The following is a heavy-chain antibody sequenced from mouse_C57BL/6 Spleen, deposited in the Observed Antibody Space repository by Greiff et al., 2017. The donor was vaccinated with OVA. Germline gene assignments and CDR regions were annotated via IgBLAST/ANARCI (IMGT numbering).Heavy chain of an antibody. D-gene: IGHD4-1*02. CDR1: GYSITSGYY. CDR2: ISYDGSN. J-gene: IGHJ3*01. V-gene: IGHV3-6*01. CDR3: ASNWDGAY. Sequence: EVKLQESGPGLVKPSQSLSLTCSVTGYSITSGYYWNWIRQFPGNKLEWMGYISYDGSNNYNPSLKNRISITRDTSKNQFFLKLNSVTTEDTATYYCASNWDGAYWGQGTLVTVSA.